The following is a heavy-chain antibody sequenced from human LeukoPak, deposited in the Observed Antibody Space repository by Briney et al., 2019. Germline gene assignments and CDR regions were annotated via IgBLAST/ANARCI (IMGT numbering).Heavy chain of an antibody. V-gene: IGHV5-51*01. J-gene: IGHJ4*02. CDR2: IYPGDSDN. CDR1: GYRFTSYW. D-gene: IGHD4-23*01. CDR3: ARHTNDYGGYGDY. Sequence: GESMKISCKGSGYRFTSYWIGWVGQMPGKGLEWMGIIYPGDSDNRYSPSFQGQVTISADKSISAANLQWSSLKASDTAMYYCARHTNDYGGYGDYWGQGTLVTVSS.